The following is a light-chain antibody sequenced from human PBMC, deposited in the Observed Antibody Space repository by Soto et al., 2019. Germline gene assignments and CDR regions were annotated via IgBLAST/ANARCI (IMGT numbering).Light chain of an antibody. J-gene: IGLJ1*01. CDR3: RSYAGNSYV. Sequence: QSVLTQPPSASGSPGQSVTISCTGTSSDVGGYNYVSWYQQHPGKAPKLMIYEVNKRPSGVPDRFSGSKSGNTASPTVSGLQAEDEADYYCRSYAGNSYVFGTGTKLTVL. CDR1: SSDVGGYNY. CDR2: EVN. V-gene: IGLV2-8*01.